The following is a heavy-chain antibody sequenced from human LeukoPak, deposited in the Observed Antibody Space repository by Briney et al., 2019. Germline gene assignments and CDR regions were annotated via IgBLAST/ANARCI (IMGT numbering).Heavy chain of an antibody. CDR3: AKGNRYGDYPFDY. J-gene: IGHJ4*02. CDR1: GFTLTNHG. Sequence: GGSLRLSCAVSGFTLTNHGVSWVRQAPGKGLEWVSAISGSGGSTYYADSVKGRFTISRDNSKNTLYLQMNSLRAEDTAVYYCAKGNRYGDYPFDYWGQGTLVTVSS. CDR2: ISGSGGST. D-gene: IGHD4-17*01. V-gene: IGHV3-23*01.